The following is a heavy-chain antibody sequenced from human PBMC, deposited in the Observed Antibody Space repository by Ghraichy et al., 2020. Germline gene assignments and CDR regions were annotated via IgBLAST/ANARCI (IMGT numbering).Heavy chain of an antibody. CDR1: GGSFSGYY. CDR3: GWETLTTKRRFYYGINV. J-gene: IGHJ6*02. CDR2: INHSGST. Sequence: SQTLSLTCAVYGGSFSGYYWSWIRQPPGKGLEWIGEINHSGSTNYNPSLKSRVTMSVDTSKNQLSLKLTSVTAADTAVYFCGWETLTTKRRFYYGINVWGQGTTVTVSS. D-gene: IGHD4-11*01. V-gene: IGHV4-34*01.